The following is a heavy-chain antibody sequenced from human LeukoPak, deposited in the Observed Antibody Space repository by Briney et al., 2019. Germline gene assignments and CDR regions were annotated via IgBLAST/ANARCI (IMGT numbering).Heavy chain of an antibody. Sequence: GGSLRLSCAASGFTFSSYAMSWVRQAPGKGLEWVSSISGSNDNTYYADSVKDRFTISRDNSKNTLYLQMNSLRAEDTAVYYCAKSDPYYYDSSGYSDAFDIWGQGTMVTVSS. V-gene: IGHV3-23*01. D-gene: IGHD3-22*01. CDR1: GFTFSSYA. J-gene: IGHJ3*02. CDR3: AKSDPYYYDSSGYSDAFDI. CDR2: ISGSNDNT.